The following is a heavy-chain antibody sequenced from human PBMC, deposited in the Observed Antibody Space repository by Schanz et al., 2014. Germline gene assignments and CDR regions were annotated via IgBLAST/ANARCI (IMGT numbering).Heavy chain of an antibody. CDR3: ARVDWNSGVDY. J-gene: IGHJ4*02. CDR1: GFTVRIDY. Sequence: EVQLVESGGCLIQPGGSLRLSCAASGFTVRIDYMSWVRQAPGRGLEWVSVIYAGDTKYYADSVKGRFTISRDNSKDTMYLQMNSLRVEDTAVYYCARVDWNSGVDYWGQGTLVTVSS. D-gene: IGHD1-7*01. V-gene: IGHV3-53*01. CDR2: IYAGDTK.